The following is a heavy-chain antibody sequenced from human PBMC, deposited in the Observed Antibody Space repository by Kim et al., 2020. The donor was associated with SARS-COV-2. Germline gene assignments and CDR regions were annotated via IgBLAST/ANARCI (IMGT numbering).Heavy chain of an antibody. CDR2: INHSGST. J-gene: IGHJ6*02. CDR1: GGSFSGYY. V-gene: IGHV4-34*01. D-gene: IGHD3-10*01. CDR3: ARRLWFGELLLKGYYYYGMDV. Sequence: SETLSLTCAVYGGSFSGYYWSWIRQPPGKGLEWIGEINHSGSTNYNPSLKSRVTISVDTSKNQFSLKLSSVTAADTAVYYCARRLWFGELLLKGYYYYGMDVWGQGTTVPVSS.